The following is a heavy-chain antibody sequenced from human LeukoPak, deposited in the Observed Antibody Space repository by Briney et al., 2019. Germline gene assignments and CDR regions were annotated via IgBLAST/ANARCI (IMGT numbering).Heavy chain of an antibody. D-gene: IGHD2-2*01. CDR2: IKQDGSEK. CDR3: AGGPPVVPAAMRYYYYYGMDV. CDR1: GFTFSSYW. Sequence: GGSLRLSCAASGFTFSSYWMSWVRQAPGKGLEWVANIKQDGSEKYYVDSVKGRFTISRDNAKNSLYLQMNSLRAEDTAVYYCAGGPPVVPAAMRYYYYYGMDVWGQGTTVTVSS. J-gene: IGHJ6*02. V-gene: IGHV3-7*03.